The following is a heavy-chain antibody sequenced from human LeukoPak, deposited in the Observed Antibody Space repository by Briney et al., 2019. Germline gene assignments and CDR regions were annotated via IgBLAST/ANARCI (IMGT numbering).Heavy chain of an antibody. V-gene: IGHV1-69*04. J-gene: IGHJ4*02. D-gene: IGHD6-13*01. Sequence: ASVKVSCKASGGTFSSYAISWVRQAPGQGLEWMGRIIPIFGIANYARKFQGRVTITADKSTSTAYMELSSLRSEDTAVYYCARESEQQLVDYWGQGTLVTVSS. CDR2: IIPIFGIA. CDR1: GGTFSSYA. CDR3: ARESEQQLVDY.